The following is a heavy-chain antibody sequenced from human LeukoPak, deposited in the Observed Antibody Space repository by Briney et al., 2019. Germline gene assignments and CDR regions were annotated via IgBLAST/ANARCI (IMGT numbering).Heavy chain of an antibody. Sequence: GGSLRLSCAASGFTFSDYYVSWIRQAPGKGLEWVSYISSSGSTIYYADSVKGRFTISRDNAKNSLYLQMNSLRAEDTAVYYCAREAPIAVAVHFDYWGQGTLVTVSS. D-gene: IGHD6-19*01. J-gene: IGHJ4*02. CDR2: ISSSGSTI. CDR1: GFTFSDYY. V-gene: IGHV3-11*01. CDR3: AREAPIAVAVHFDY.